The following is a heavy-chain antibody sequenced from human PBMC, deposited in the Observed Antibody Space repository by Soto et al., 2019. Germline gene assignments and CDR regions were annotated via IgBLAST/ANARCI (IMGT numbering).Heavy chain of an antibody. J-gene: IGHJ6*02. CDR3: AKHNVFTGAHYYALDV. CDR1: GFTFSSYA. V-gene: IGHV3-23*01. CDR2: ISASGAST. D-gene: IGHD2-8*02. Sequence: PGGSLRLSCAASGFTFSSYAMTWVCLAPGRGLEWVSSISASGASTYYADSVKGRFTISRDNSQSVLYLQMNSLRAEDAALYYCAKHNVFTGAHYYALDVWGQGTTVTVSS.